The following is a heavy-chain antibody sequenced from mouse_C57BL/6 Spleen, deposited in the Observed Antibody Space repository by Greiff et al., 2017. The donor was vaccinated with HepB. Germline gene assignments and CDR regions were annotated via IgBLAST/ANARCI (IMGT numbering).Heavy chain of an antibody. CDR2: IDPENGDT. CDR1: GFNITDYY. Sequence: EVQLQQSGAELVRPGASVKLSCTASGFNITDYYMHWVKQRPEQGLEWIGWIDPENGDTEYASKIQGKATITADTSSNTAYLQLSSLTSEDTAVYCCTPRYGSMFAYWGQGTLVTVSA. V-gene: IGHV14-4*01. CDR3: TPRYGSMFAY. D-gene: IGHD1-1*01. J-gene: IGHJ3*01.